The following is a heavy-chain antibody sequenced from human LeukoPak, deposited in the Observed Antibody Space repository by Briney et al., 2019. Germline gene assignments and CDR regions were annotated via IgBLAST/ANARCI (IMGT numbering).Heavy chain of an antibody. V-gene: IGHV4-39*01. D-gene: IGHD3-9*01. CDR3: ARLIRGRYFDWLSYFDY. Sequence: SETLSLTCTVSGGSISSSSYHWGWIRQPPGKGLEWIGSIYYSGSTYYNPSLKSRVTISVDTSKNQFSLKLSSVTAADTAVYYCARLIRGRYFDWLSYFDYWGQGTLVTVSS. J-gene: IGHJ4*02. CDR1: GGSISSSSYH. CDR2: IYYSGST.